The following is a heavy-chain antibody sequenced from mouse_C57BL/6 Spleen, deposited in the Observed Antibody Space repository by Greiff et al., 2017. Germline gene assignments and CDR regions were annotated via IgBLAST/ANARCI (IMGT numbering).Heavy chain of an antibody. V-gene: IGHV3-6*01. Sequence: EVKLVESGPGLVKPSQSLSLTSSVTGYSITSGYYWNWIRQFPGNKLEWMGYISYDGSNNYNPSLKNRISITRDTSKNQFFLKLNSVTTEDTATYYCARDRDSIYDGYYWGQGTTRTVSS. CDR2: ISYDGSN. D-gene: IGHD2-3*01. J-gene: IGHJ2*01. CDR3: ARDRDSIYDGYY. CDR1: GYSITSGYY.